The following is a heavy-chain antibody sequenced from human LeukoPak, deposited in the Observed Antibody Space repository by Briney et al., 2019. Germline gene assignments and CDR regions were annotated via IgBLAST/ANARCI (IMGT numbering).Heavy chain of an antibody. Sequence: GGSLRLSCAASGFTFSSYGMSWVRQAPGKGLEWVANIKQDGSEKYYVDSVKGRFTISRDNAKNSLYLQMNSLRAEDTALYYCARDTIAVPHGWFDPWGQGTLVTVSS. V-gene: IGHV3-7*01. CDR3: ARDTIAVPHGWFDP. D-gene: IGHD6-19*01. J-gene: IGHJ5*02. CDR2: IKQDGSEK. CDR1: GFTFSSYG.